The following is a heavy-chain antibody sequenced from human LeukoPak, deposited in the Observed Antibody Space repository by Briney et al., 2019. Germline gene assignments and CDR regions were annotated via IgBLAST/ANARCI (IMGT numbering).Heavy chain of an antibody. CDR2: ISGSDSST. V-gene: IGHV3-23*01. CDR1: GFTFSSHE. D-gene: IGHD5-24*01. J-gene: IGHJ4*02. CDR3: AKSGYNRFDY. Sequence: GGSLRLSCAASGFTFSSHEMNWVRQAPGKGLEWVSTISGSDSSTYYADSVKGRFTISRDNSKNTLYLQMNSLRADDTAVYYCAKSGYNRFDYWGQGTLVTVSS.